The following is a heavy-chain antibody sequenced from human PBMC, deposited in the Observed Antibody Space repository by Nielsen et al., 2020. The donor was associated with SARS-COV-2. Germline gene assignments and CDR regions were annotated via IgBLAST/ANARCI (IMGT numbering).Heavy chain of an antibody. CDR3: ARHCSSTSCAVDY. Sequence: GGSLRLSCKGSGYSFTSYWIGWVRQMPGKGLEWMGIIYPGDSDTRYSPSFQGQVTISADKSISTAYLQWSSLKASDTAMYYCARHCSSTSCAVDYWGQGTLVTVSS. J-gene: IGHJ4*02. D-gene: IGHD2-2*01. CDR2: IYPGDSDT. V-gene: IGHV5-51*01. CDR1: GYSFTSYW.